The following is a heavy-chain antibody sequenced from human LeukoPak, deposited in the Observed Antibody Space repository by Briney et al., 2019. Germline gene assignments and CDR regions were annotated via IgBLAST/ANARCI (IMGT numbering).Heavy chain of an antibody. Sequence: QTGGSLRLSCAASGFTFRTYGLNWVRQAPGVGLEWVSGVSGGGGITYYADSVKGRFTISRDNAKNSLYLQMNSLRAEDTAVYYCARDLEENSSSWGFDYWGQGTLVTVSS. D-gene: IGHD6-13*01. CDR1: GFTFRTYG. V-gene: IGHV3-23*01. J-gene: IGHJ4*02. CDR3: ARDLEENSSSWGFDY. CDR2: VSGGGGIT.